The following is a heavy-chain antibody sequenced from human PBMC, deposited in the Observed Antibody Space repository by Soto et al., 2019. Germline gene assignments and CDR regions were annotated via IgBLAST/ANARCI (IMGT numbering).Heavy chain of an antibody. CDR2: IYYSGST. CDR1: GGSISSYY. CDR3: ARGRPQKGGYCSSTSCYSYYYYYMEV. J-gene: IGHJ6*03. Sequence: QVQLQESGPGLVKPSETLSLTCTVSGGSISSYYWSWIRQPPGKGLEWIGYIYYSGSTNYNPSLKSRVTISVDTSKNQFSLKLSSVTAADTAVYYCARGRPQKGGYCSSTSCYSYYYYYMEVWGKGTTVTVSS. D-gene: IGHD2-2*01. V-gene: IGHV4-59*01.